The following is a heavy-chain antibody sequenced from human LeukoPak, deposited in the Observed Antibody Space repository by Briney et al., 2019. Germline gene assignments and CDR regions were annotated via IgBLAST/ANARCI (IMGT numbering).Heavy chain of an antibody. CDR2: ISYDGSNK. Sequence: PGGSLRLSCAASGFTFSSYAMHWVRQAPGKGLEWVAVISYDGSNKYYADSVKGRFTISRDNSKNMLYLQMNSLRAEDTAVYYCASRWGDAFDIWGQGTMVTVSS. CDR3: ASRWGDAFDI. D-gene: IGHD3-16*01. CDR1: GFTFSSYA. J-gene: IGHJ3*02. V-gene: IGHV3-30*04.